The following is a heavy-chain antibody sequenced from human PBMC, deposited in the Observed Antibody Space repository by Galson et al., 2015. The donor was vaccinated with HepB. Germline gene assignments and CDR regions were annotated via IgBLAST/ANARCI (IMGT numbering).Heavy chain of an antibody. CDR2: LYTGGNT. CDR1: GFIVSNNY. Sequence: SLRLSCAASGFIVSNNYMNWVRQAPGKGLEWVSVLYTGGNTYYADSVKGGFTISRDYSKNTLYLQMNSLRAEDTAVYYCARVPIAAYGGYGGFDYWGQGTLVTVSS. V-gene: IGHV3-66*01. J-gene: IGHJ4*02. CDR3: ARVPIAAYGGYGGFDY. D-gene: IGHD5-12*01.